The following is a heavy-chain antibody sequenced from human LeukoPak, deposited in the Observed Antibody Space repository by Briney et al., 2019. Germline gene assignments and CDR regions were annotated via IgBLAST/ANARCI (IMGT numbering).Heavy chain of an antibody. J-gene: IGHJ4*02. CDR1: GFTFSSSS. CDR3: ASSVVPAAVLDY. V-gene: IGHV3-21*01. D-gene: IGHD2-2*01. CDR2: ISSSSSYI. Sequence: GGSLRLSCAASGFTFSSSSMNWVRQAPGKGLEWVSSISSSSSYIYYADSVKGRFTISRDNAKNSLYLQMNSLRAEDTAVYYCASSVVPAAVLDYWGQGTLVTVPS.